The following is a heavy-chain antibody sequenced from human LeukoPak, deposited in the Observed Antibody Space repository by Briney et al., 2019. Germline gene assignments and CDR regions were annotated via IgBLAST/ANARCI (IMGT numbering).Heavy chain of an antibody. J-gene: IGHJ4*02. V-gene: IGHV4-39*01. Sequence: SETLSLTCTVSGGSISSSSYYWGWIRQPPGKGLEWIGSIYYSGSTYYNPSLKSRVTISVDTSKNQFSLKLSSVTAADTAVYYCARQWLAIDYWGQGTLVTVSS. CDR1: GGSISSSSYY. D-gene: IGHD6-19*01. CDR3: ARQWLAIDY. CDR2: IYYSGST.